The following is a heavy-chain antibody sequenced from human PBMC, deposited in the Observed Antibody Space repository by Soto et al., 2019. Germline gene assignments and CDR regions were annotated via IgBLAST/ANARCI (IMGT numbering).Heavy chain of an antibody. CDR1: EFTFSTYA. CDR2: ISGSGGGT. CDR3: AKGGAGHYFDY. D-gene: IGHD6-19*01. Sequence: EVQVLESGGGLVQPGGSLRLSCAASEFTFSTYAMSWVRQAPGKGLEWVSGISGSGGGTYYADSVKGRFTISRDNSKNTVYLQMNSLRAEDTAVYYCAKGGAGHYFDYWGQGTLVTVSS. V-gene: IGHV3-23*01. J-gene: IGHJ4*02.